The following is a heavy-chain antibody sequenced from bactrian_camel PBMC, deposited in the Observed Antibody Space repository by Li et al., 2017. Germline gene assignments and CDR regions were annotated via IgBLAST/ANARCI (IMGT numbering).Heavy chain of an antibody. V-gene: IGHV3S53*01. CDR2: IDSLGIT. Sequence: HVQLVESGGGSVQAGGSLRLSCVASGYTYRRTCMGWFRQAPGKEREGVASIDSLGITQYADSVKGRFTISRDSAKNTLYLEMTKLKPEDTAIYYCAADPSFGRCVSGSGSFNYWGQGTQVTVS. CDR1: GYTYRRTC. D-gene: IGHD5*01. CDR3: AADPSFGRCVSGSGSFNY. J-gene: IGHJ4*01.